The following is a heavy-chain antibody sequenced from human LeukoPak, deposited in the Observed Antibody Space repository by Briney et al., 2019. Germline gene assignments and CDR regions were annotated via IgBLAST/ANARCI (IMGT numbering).Heavy chain of an antibody. J-gene: IGHJ4*02. CDR1: GGSISGYY. V-gene: IGHV4-4*07. D-gene: IGHD1-26*01. CDR3: ARVSVRGASFDS. Sequence: PSETLSLTCTVSGGSISGYYWSWIRQPAGRGLECFGRIYTGGSTNYNPSFKSRLTMSVDTSKNQFSLKLSSVTAADTAVYFCARVSVRGASFDSWGQGTLVTVSS. CDR2: IYTGGST.